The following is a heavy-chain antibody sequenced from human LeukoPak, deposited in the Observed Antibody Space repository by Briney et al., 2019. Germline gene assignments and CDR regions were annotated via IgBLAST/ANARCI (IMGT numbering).Heavy chain of an antibody. J-gene: IGHJ4*02. Sequence: ASVKVSCKASGYTFTSYGISWVRQAPGQGLEWMGWISAYNGNTNYAQKLQGRVTMTTDTSTSTAYMELRSLRSDDTAVYYCARGPYYDYVWGRYRPPRFDYWGQGTLVTVSS. CDR2: ISAYNGNT. V-gene: IGHV1-18*01. CDR3: ARGPYYDYVWGRYRPPRFDY. CDR1: GYTFTSYG. D-gene: IGHD3-16*02.